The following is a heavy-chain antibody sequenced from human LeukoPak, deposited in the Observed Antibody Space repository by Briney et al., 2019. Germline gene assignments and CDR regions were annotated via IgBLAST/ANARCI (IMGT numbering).Heavy chain of an antibody. J-gene: IGHJ4*02. Sequence: PGGSLRLSCTASGFIFSNFWMGGVGRAPGRGRDGVANLKQDETEKFYLGSVKGRFTISRDNAKNSLYLQMNSLRVEDTALYYCVRLGSTSPGNWYKLFDQWGQGTLVTVSS. CDR2: LKQDETEK. D-gene: IGHD2-2*01. CDR1: GFIFSNFW. CDR3: VRLGSTSPGNWYKLFDQ. V-gene: IGHV3-7*03.